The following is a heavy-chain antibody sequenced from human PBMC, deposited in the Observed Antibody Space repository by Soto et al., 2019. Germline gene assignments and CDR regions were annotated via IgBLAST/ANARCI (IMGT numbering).Heavy chain of an antibody. V-gene: IGHV3-23*01. CDR2: ISGSGGST. J-gene: IGHJ6*02. Sequence: HPGGSLRLSCAASGFTFSSYAMSWVRQAPGKGLEWVSAISGSGGSTYYADSVKGRFTISRDNSKNTLYLQMNSLRAEDTAVYYCAKDFSSGLPHYSSRSEHPGWGYYYYGMDVWGQGTTVTVSS. CDR1: GFTFSSYA. CDR3: AKDFSSGLPHYSSRSEHPGWGYYYYGMDV. D-gene: IGHD6-13*01.